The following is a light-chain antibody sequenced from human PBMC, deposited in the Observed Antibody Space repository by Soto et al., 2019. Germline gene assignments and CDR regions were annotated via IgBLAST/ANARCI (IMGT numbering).Light chain of an antibody. Sequence: DVVMTQSPLSLPVSLGQPASTSCRSSQGLVHGDGNTYLNWFQQRPGQSPRRLIYDVSNRDSGVPDRFSGSGSGTEFTLKISRVEAEDVGVYFCMQGTHWPKTFGQGTKVEIK. CDR3: MQGTHWPKT. J-gene: IGKJ1*01. V-gene: IGKV2-30*02. CDR1: QGLVHGDGNTY. CDR2: DVS.